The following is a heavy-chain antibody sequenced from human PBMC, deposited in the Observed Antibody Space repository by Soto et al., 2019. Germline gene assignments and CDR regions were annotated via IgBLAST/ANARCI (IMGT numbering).Heavy chain of an antibody. D-gene: IGHD3-16*01. V-gene: IGHV4-31*03. J-gene: IGHJ3*02. Sequence: SETLSLTCTVSGASITRGGYYWGWIRQLPGKGLEWIGYISDSGITYYSPSLQSRLTISVDTSQRHFSLSLTSVTVADTAMYFCASRGMPTAFWVFDIWAKGQWSPSPQ. CDR3: ASRGMPTAFWVFDI. CDR1: GASITRGGYY. CDR2: ISDSGIT.